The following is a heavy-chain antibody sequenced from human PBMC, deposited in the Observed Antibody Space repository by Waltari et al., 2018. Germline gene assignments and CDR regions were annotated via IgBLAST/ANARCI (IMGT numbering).Heavy chain of an antibody. Sequence: QVQLVQSGAEVKKPGSSVKVSCKASGGTFSSYAISWVRQAPGQGLEWMGGIIPILGTANSAQKFQGRVTITADESTSTAYMELSSLRSEDTTVYYCARDETRAVVSRYYYYGMDVWGQGTTVTVSS. CDR1: GGTFSSYA. CDR2: IIPILGTA. V-gene: IGHV1-69*13. CDR3: ARDETRAVVSRYYYYGMDV. D-gene: IGHD2-15*01. J-gene: IGHJ6*02.